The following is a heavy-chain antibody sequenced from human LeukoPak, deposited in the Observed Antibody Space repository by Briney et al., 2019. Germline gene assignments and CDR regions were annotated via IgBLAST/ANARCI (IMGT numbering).Heavy chain of an antibody. CDR2: ISGSGAST. CDR1: GFTFTNCA. D-gene: IGHD6-19*01. CDR3: AKVPTGESVAARRYFDY. Sequence: GGSLRLSCAASGFTFTNCAMTWVRQAPGKGLEWVSSISGSGASTYYADSVKGRFTISRDNSKNTPYLEMNSLRAEDTAVYYCAKVPTGESVAARRYFDYWGQGTLVTVSS. J-gene: IGHJ4*02. V-gene: IGHV3-23*01.